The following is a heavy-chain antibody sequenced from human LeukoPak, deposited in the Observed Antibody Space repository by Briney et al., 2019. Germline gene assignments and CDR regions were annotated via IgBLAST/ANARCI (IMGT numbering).Heavy chain of an antibody. CDR2: IYPGDSDT. J-gene: IGHJ2*01. D-gene: IGHD5-12*01. CDR3: ARRYGPDIEFDL. Sequence: GESLKISCKGSGYSFTTYWIGWVRQMPGKGLELMGIIYPGDSDTRYSPSLQGQVSISADKSTSAAYLQWSSPKASDTAMYYCARRYGPDIEFDLWGRGTLVTVSS. V-gene: IGHV5-51*01. CDR1: GYSFTTYW.